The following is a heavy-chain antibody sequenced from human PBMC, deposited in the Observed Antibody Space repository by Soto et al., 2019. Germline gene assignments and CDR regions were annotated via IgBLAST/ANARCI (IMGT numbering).Heavy chain of an antibody. V-gene: IGHV4-39*01. J-gene: IGHJ5*02. CDR2: IYYSGST. D-gene: IGHD3-3*02. CDR3: ASPKIAFYNWFDP. Sequence: QLQLQESGPGLVRPSETLSLTCTVSGGSISSSSYYWGWIRQPPGKGLEWIGSIYYSGSTYYNPALKGRVSTSGDTSNTQFSLQLISVTAADPAVYYCASPKIAFYNWFDPWGQGTLVTVSS. CDR1: GGSISSSSYY.